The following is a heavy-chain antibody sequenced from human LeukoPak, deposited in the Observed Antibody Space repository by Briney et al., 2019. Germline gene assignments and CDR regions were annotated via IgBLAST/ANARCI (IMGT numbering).Heavy chain of an antibody. CDR1: DGSISSYY. V-gene: IGHV4-4*07. D-gene: IGHD1-7*01. CDR2: IHTSGST. Sequence: RPSETLSLTCTVSDGSISSYYWSWIRQPAGKGLEWIGRIHTSGSTNYNPSLKSRVTISVDKSKNQFSLKLSSVTAADTAVYYCARRTTGYYYMDVWGKGTTVTVSS. CDR3: ARRTTGYYYMDV. J-gene: IGHJ6*03.